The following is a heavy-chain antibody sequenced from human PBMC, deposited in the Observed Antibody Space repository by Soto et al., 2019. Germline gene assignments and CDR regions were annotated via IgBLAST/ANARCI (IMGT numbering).Heavy chain of an antibody. V-gene: IGHV4-4*02. Sequence: KTSETLSLTCGVSGASISSRNWWSWVRQSPAKGLEWIGEIYHTGTTNYNPSLKSRVTLSVDKSKNQFSLTLTSVTAADTAVYYCARDVFCSSGTCRIGNWFDPWGQGTLVTVSS. CDR2: IYHTGTT. D-gene: IGHD2-15*01. CDR1: GASISSRNW. CDR3: ARDVFCSSGTCRIGNWFDP. J-gene: IGHJ5*02.